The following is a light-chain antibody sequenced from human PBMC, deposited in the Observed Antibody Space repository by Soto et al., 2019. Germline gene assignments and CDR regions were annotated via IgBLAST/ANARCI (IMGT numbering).Light chain of an antibody. Sequence: DVVVTQSPLSLPVTLGRPASISCRSRQSLVYTDGDTYLNWFQRRPGQSPRRLIYRVSNRGSGVPDRFSGSGSGTDFTLKISRVEAEDVGVSYCMQGTHWPPYTFGQGTKLEIK. CDR1: QSLVYTDGDTY. V-gene: IGKV2-30*01. J-gene: IGKJ2*01. CDR2: RVS. CDR3: MQGTHWPPYT.